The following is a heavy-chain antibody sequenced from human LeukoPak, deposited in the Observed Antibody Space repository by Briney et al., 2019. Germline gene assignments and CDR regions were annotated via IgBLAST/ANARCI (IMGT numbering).Heavy chain of an antibody. D-gene: IGHD3-22*01. CDR3: SGYPYYYYYGMEV. Sequence: GGSLRLSCAASGFTFSNAWMSCVRQAPGKGLEWVGRIKSKSDGGTAEYAAPVKGRFTISRDDSKNTPYLEMNSLKTEDTAVYYCSGYPYYYYYGMEVWGRGTTVTVSS. CDR1: GFTFSNAW. V-gene: IGHV3-15*01. J-gene: IGHJ6*02. CDR2: IKSKSDGGTA.